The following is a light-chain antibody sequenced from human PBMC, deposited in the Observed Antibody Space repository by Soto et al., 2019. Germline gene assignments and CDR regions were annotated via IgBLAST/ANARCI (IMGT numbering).Light chain of an antibody. CDR3: QQSDSSPLLT. Sequence: EIVLTQSPGTLSLSPGERAALSCRASRTVSANYLAWYQRKPGQAPRLLIYGVSSRAAGVPDRFSASGSGTDFTLTISRLEPEDVAVYYCQQSDSSPLLTFGGGSRVEIK. J-gene: IGKJ4*01. CDR1: RTVSANY. CDR2: GVS. V-gene: IGKV3-20*01.